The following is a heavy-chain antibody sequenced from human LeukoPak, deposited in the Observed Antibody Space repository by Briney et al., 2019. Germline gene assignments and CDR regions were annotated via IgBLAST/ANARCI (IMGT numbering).Heavy chain of an antibody. D-gene: IGHD4-17*01. CDR3: ARDARDYGDYDWFDP. J-gene: IGHJ5*02. V-gene: IGHV4-39*07. Sequence: SETLSLTCTVSGVSISGYDYYWGWIRQPPGKGLEWIGSIYFSGNTYYNPSLKSRVTISADKSKNQFSLKLNSVTAADTAVYYCARDARDYGDYDWFDPWGQGTLVTVSS. CDR1: GVSISGYDYY. CDR2: IYFSGNT.